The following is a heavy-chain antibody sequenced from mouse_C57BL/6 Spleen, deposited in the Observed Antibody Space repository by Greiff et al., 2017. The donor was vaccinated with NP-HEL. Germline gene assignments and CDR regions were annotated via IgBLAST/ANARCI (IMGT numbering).Heavy chain of an antibody. V-gene: IGHV1-81*01. CDR3: APSGYDAMDY. CDR1: GYTFTSYG. CDR2: IYPRSGNT. D-gene: IGHD6-1*01. J-gene: IGHJ4*01. Sequence: QVQLQQSGAELARPGASVKLSCKASGYTFTSYGISWVKQRTGQGLEWIGEIYPRSGNTYYNEKFKGKATLTADKSSSTAYMELRSLTSDDSAVYFCAPSGYDAMDYWGQGTSVTVSS.